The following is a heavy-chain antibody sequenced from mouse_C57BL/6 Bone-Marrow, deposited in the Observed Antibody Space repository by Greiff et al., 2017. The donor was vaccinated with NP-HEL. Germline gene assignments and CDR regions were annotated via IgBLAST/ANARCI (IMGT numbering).Heavy chain of an antibody. Sequence: VQLQQSGAELVRPGASVKLSCKASGYTFTDYYINWVKQRPGQGLEWIARIYPGSGNTYYNEKFKGKATLTAEKSSSTAYMQLSSLTSEDSAVYFCAAYYSNYEDAMDYWGQGTSVTVSS. D-gene: IGHD2-5*01. CDR3: AAYYSNYEDAMDY. J-gene: IGHJ4*01. V-gene: IGHV1-76*01. CDR1: GYTFTDYY. CDR2: IYPGSGNT.